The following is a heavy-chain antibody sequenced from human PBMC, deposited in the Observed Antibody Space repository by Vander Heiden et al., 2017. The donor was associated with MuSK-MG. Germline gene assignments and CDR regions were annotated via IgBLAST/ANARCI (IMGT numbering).Heavy chain of an antibody. D-gene: IGHD3-3*01. Sequence: EVQMVESGGGLVQPGGSLNLSCPASGFTFSGSAMPWVRQGSGKGREWAGRMRSKVNSYATADAASVKGRFTISRDDSKNTAYLQMNSLKTEDTAVYYCTRLRYDFWSGDYFDYWGQGTLVLVSS. CDR1: GFTFSGSA. CDR2: MRSKVNSYAT. J-gene: IGHJ4*02. CDR3: TRLRYDFWSGDYFDY. V-gene: IGHV3-73*02.